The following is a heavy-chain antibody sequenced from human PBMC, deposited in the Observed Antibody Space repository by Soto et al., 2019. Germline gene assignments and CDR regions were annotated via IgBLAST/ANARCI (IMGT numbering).Heavy chain of an antibody. Sequence: GGSLRLSCAASGFTFSSYGMHWVRQAPGKGLEWVAVIWYDGSNKYYADSVKGRFTISRDNSKNTLYLQMNSLRAEDTAVYYCARGGCSSTSCYDLGDVWGQGTTVTVSS. CDR3: ARGGCSSTSCYDLGDV. CDR2: IWYDGSNK. V-gene: IGHV3-33*01. CDR1: GFTFSSYG. D-gene: IGHD2-2*01. J-gene: IGHJ6*02.